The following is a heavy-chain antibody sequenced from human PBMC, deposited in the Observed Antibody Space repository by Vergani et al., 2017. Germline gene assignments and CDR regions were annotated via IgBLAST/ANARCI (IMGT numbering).Heavy chain of an antibody. V-gene: IGHV5-51*01. Sequence: EVQLEQSGAAVKKPGESLRISCKCSGYNFVSHWIVWVRQMPGKGLECMGIVYPADSDTRYSPSFKGQVTVSADKSTSTAFLEWSGLKVTDTAIYYCARHARYSDVTGNYVYYGMDVWGQGTSVIVSS. CDR2: VYPADSDT. J-gene: IGHJ6*02. CDR1: GYNFVSHW. D-gene: IGHD3-16*01. CDR3: ARHARYSDVTGNYVYYGMDV.